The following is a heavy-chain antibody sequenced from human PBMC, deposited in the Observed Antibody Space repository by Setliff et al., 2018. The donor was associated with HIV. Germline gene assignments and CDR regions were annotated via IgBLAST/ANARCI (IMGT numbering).Heavy chain of an antibody. Sequence: PSETLSLTCAVSGGSISSDNWWTWVRQPPGKGLEWIGEIYHSEYTNYNASLKSRASMSVDKSKNQFSLKLTSVTAADTAVYYCARGHCSGTNCYGVDYYGMDVWGQGTTVTVSS. V-gene: IGHV4-4*02. D-gene: IGHD2-2*01. CDR2: IYHSEYT. J-gene: IGHJ6*02. CDR3: ARGHCSGTNCYGVDYYGMDV. CDR1: GGSISSDNW.